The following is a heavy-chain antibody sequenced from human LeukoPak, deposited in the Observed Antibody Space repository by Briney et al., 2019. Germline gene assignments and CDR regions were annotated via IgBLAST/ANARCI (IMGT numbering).Heavy chain of an antibody. D-gene: IGHD3-22*01. CDR1: GFTFSSYA. J-gene: IGHJ3*02. V-gene: IGHV3-23*01. CDR3: AREFYYYDSSGYTNAFDI. Sequence: GGSLRLSCAASGFTFSSYAMSWVRQAPGKGLEWVSAISGSGGSTYYADSVKGRFTISRHNSKNTLYLQMNSLRAEDTAVYYCAREFYYYDSSGYTNAFDIWGQGTMVTVSS. CDR2: ISGSGGST.